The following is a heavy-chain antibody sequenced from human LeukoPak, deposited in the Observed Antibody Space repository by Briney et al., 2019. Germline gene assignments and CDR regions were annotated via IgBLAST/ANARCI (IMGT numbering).Heavy chain of an antibody. CDR3: AREDTALVIAY. J-gene: IGHJ4*02. D-gene: IGHD5-18*01. CDR1: GFTFSSYG. Sequence: GGSLRLSCAASGFTFSSYGMHWVRQAPGKGLEWVAIMWYDGSNKYYTDSVKGRFTISRDNSKNTLYLQMNSLRVEDTAVYYCAREDTALVIAYWGQGTLVTVPS. CDR2: MWYDGSNK. V-gene: IGHV3-33*01.